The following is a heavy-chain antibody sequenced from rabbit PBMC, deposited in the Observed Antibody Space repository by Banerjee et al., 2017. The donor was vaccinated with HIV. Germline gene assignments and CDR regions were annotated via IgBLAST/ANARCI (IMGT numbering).Heavy chain of an antibody. Sequence: SLTLTCTASGFSFSSSYYMCWVRQAPGKGLEWIACIYVGSSGKTYYASWAKGRFTISKTSSTTVTLQMTDLTAADTATYFCARGYSTSSGIAPRYYDLWGPGTLVTVS. V-gene: IGHV1S40*01. CDR2: IYVGSSGKT. CDR3: ARGYSTSSGIAPRYYDL. J-gene: IGHJ4*01. CDR1: GFSFSSSYY. D-gene: IGHD1-1*01.